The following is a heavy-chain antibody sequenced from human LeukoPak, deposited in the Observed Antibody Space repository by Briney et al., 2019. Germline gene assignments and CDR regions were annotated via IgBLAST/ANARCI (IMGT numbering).Heavy chain of an antibody. CDR1: GGSISSYY. V-gene: IGHV4-59*01. J-gene: IGHJ2*01. Sequence: PSETLSLTRTVSGGSISSYYWSWIRQPLGKGLEWIGYIYYSGSTNYNPSLKSRVTISVDTSKNQFSLKLSSVTAADTAVYYCAREGRYWYSDLWGRGTLVTVSS. CDR2: IYYSGST. CDR3: AREGRYWYSDL.